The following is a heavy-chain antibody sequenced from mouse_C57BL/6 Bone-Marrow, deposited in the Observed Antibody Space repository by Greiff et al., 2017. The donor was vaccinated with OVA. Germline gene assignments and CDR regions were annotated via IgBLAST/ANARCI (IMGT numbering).Heavy chain of an antibody. Sequence: EVQLVESGGGLVQSGRSLRLSCATSGFTFSDFYMEWVRQAPGKGLEWIAASRHKADDYTSEYSVSVKGRFIVSKDTSPSILYLRMNALGDEDTAIYYCARDNWDWYFDVWGTGTTVTVSS. J-gene: IGHJ1*03. CDR3: ARDNWDWYFDV. CDR2: SRHKADDYTS. V-gene: IGHV7-1*01. D-gene: IGHD4-1*01. CDR1: GFTFSDFY.